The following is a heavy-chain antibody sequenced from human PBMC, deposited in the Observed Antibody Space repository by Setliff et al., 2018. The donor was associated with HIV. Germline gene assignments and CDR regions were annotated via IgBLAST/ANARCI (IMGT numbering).Heavy chain of an antibody. Sequence: PSETLSLTCTVSGGSISSGSYYWSWIRQPAGKGLEWIGHIYTSGGTNYNPSLKSRVRISVDTSKNQFSLRLSSVTAADTAIYYCARDKRASFDGLDVWGQGTTVTV. CDR1: GGSISSGSYY. CDR3: ARDKRASFDGLDV. CDR2: IYTSGGT. J-gene: IGHJ6*02. V-gene: IGHV4-61*09.